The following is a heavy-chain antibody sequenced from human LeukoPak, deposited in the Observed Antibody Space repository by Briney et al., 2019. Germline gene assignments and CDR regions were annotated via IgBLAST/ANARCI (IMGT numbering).Heavy chain of an antibody. V-gene: IGHV3-11*05. CDR3: ARDLDFSGSGSYFLH. Sequence: PGGCLRLSCAASGFSFGDYYMGWIRQAPGKGLEWVSSISSSGSYTSYAESVKGRFTISRDNAKNSLYVQMNSLRAEDTAVYYCARDLDFSGSGSYFLHWGQGILVTVSS. J-gene: IGHJ4*02. CDR1: GFSFGDYY. CDR2: ISSSGSYT. D-gene: IGHD3-10*01.